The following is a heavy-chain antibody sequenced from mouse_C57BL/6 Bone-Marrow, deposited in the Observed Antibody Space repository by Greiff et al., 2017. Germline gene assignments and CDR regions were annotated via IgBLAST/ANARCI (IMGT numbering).Heavy chain of an antibody. D-gene: IGHD2-4*01. CDR2: ISSGGGYT. Sequence: EVQLVESGGDLVQPGGSLKLSCASSGFAFSSYGMSWVRQTPDKRLEWVATISSGGGYTYYPDSVKGRFTISRDNAKNTLYLQMSSLKSEDTAMFDGARHHIVYDYEVGFAYWGQGTLVTVSA. J-gene: IGHJ3*01. CDR1: GFAFSSYG. CDR3: ARHHIVYDYEVGFAY. V-gene: IGHV5-6*01.